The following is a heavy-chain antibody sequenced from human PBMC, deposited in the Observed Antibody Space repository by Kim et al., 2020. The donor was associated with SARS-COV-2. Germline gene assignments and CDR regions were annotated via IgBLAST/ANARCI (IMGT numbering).Heavy chain of an antibody. D-gene: IGHD3-22*01. J-gene: IGHJ6*02. CDR3: ARDLTYYYDSSGYQYYYYGMDV. V-gene: IGHV3-72*01. CDR1: GFTFSDHY. CDR2: TRNKANSYTT. Sequence: GGSLRLSCAASGFTFSDHYMDWVRQAPGKGLEWVGRTRNKANSYTTEYAASVKGRFTISRDDSKNSLYLQMNSLKTEDTAVYYCARDLTYYYDSSGYQYYYYGMDVWGQGTTVTVSS.